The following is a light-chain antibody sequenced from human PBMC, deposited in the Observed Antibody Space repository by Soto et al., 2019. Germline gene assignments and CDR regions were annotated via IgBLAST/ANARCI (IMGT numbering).Light chain of an antibody. CDR1: QSLLYSSTNKNY. CDR3: QQHYSHPRT. Sequence: DIVMTQSPDSLAVSLGERATFNCKSSQSLLYSSTNKNYLAWYQQKPGQPPKLLISWASTRESGAPDRFSGSGSETDFTLTISSLQAEDVAVYYCQQHYSHPRTFGQGTKLEIK. J-gene: IGKJ1*01. CDR2: WAS. V-gene: IGKV4-1*01.